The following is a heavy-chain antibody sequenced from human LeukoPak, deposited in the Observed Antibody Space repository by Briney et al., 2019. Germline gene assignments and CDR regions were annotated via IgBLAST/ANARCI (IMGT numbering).Heavy chain of an antibody. Sequence: GESLKISCKGSGYSLTSYWIGWVRQMPGKGLEWMGIIYPGDSDTRYSPSFQGQVTISADKSISTAYLQWSSLKASDTAMYYCARPQPGDVDTAMVFDYWGQGTLVTVSS. V-gene: IGHV5-51*01. CDR1: GYSLTSYW. J-gene: IGHJ4*02. CDR3: ARPQPGDVDTAMVFDY. CDR2: IYPGDSDT. D-gene: IGHD5-18*01.